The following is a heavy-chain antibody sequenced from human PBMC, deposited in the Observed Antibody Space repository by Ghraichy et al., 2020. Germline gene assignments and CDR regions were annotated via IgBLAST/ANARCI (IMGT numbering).Heavy chain of an antibody. CDR1: GGSISSANYY. CDR2: VSYSEST. Sequence: SETLSLTCTVSGGSISSANYYWGWFRQPPGKGLEWVGSVSYSESTYYNPSLKSRVTMSVDTSKNQFSLKLSSVTAADTAVYYCARRVKDYVSGAHYSDYWGQGTLLTVSS. CDR3: ARRVKDYVSGAHYSDY. D-gene: IGHD3-10*01. J-gene: IGHJ4*02. V-gene: IGHV4-39*01.